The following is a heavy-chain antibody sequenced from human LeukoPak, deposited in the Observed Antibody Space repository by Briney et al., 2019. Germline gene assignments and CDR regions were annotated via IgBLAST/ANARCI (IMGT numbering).Heavy chain of an antibody. CDR2: ISYDGSNK. D-gene: IGHD6-6*01. J-gene: IGHJ4*02. CDR1: GFTFSSYA. CDR3: ARGQLESGDY. Sequence: GGSLRLSCAASGFTFSSYAMHWVRQAPGKGLEWVAVISYDGSNKYYADSVKGRFTISRDNSKNTLYLQMNSLRAEDTAVYYCARGQLESGDYWGQGTLVTVSS. V-gene: IGHV3-30*04.